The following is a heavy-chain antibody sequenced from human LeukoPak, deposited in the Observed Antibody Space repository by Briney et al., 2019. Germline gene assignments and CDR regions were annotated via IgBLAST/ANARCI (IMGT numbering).Heavy chain of an antibody. Sequence: GGSLRLSCAASGFTFSGYTMTWVRRAPGKGLEWVSSISSGSSFIFYADSVKGRFTVSRDNAKNSMFLQMNSLRAEDTAVYYCARERRLRETDSWGQGTLVTVSS. CDR1: GFTFSGYT. CDR2: ISSGSSFI. J-gene: IGHJ4*02. CDR3: ARERRLRETDS. V-gene: IGHV3-21*04. D-gene: IGHD4-17*01.